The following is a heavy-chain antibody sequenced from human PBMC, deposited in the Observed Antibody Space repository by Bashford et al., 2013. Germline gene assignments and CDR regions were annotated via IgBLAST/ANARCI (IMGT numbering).Heavy chain of an antibody. Sequence: SSETLSLTCAVYGGSFSGYYWSWIRQPPGKGLEWIGEINHSGSTNYNPSLKSRVTISVDTSKNQFSLKLSSVTAADTAVYYCAREASVRGAESYYFDYWGQGTLVTVSS. CDR3: AREASVRGAESYYFDY. D-gene: IGHD3-10*01. J-gene: IGHJ4*02. CDR2: INHSGST. CDR1: GGSFSGYY. V-gene: IGHV4-34*01.